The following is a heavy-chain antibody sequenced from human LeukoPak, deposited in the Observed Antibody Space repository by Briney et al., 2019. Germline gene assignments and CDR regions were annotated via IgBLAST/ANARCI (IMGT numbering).Heavy chain of an antibody. CDR3: ARVGYSGSLYYYYYYMDV. Sequence: GGSLRLSCAASGFTVSSNYMSWVRQAPGKGLEWVSVIYSGGSTYYADSVKGRFTISRDNSKNTLYLQMNSLRAEDTAVYYCARVGYSGSLYYYYYYMDVWGKGTTVTISS. V-gene: IGHV3-66*01. J-gene: IGHJ6*03. CDR2: IYSGGST. CDR1: GFTVSSNY. D-gene: IGHD1-26*01.